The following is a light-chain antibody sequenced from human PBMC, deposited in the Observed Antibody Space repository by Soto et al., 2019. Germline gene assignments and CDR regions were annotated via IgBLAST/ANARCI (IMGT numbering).Light chain of an antibody. Sequence: EIVLTQSPGTLSLSPEERATLSCRASQSVSSSYLAWYQQKPGQAPRLLIYAASSRATGIPDRFSGSGSGTDFTLTISRLEPEDFAVYYCQLHSSSLWTFGQGTKVEIK. CDR1: QSVSSSY. J-gene: IGKJ1*01. CDR3: QLHSSSLWT. CDR2: AAS. V-gene: IGKV3-20*01.